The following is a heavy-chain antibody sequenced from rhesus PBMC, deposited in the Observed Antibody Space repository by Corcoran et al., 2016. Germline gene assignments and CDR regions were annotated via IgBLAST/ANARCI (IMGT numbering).Heavy chain of an antibody. V-gene: IGHV4-160*01. Sequence: QLQESGPGLVKPSETLSLTCAVSGGSISSNFWGWIRQPPGKGLEWIGRISGSDGTTAYIPSLKSRVTISIDTSKTQFSLKVNSVTAADTAVYYCARGSNLSGLDFWGQGVAVTVSS. CDR1: GGSISSNF. CDR2: ISGSDGTT. D-gene: IGHD4-23*01. J-gene: IGHJ6*01. CDR3: ARGSNLSGLDF.